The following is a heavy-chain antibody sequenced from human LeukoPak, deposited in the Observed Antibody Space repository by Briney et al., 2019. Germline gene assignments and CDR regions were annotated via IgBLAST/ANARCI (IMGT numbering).Heavy chain of an antibody. CDR1: GYTFTGYY. J-gene: IGHJ4*02. D-gene: IGHD1-26*01. CDR2: INPNSGGT. V-gene: IGHV1-2*02. Sequence: EASVKVSCKASGYTFTGYYMHWVRQAPGQGLEWMGWINPNSGGTNYAQKLQGRVTMTTDTSTSTAYMELRSLRSDDTAVYYCARSSRLSIVGATTPFGYWGQGTLVTVSS. CDR3: ARSSRLSIVGATTPFGY.